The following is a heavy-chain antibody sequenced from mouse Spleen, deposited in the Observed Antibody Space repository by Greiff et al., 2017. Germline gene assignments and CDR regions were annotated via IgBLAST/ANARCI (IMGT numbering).Heavy chain of an antibody. CDR3: ARNFGYYGYFDY. CDR1: GFSLTSYG. D-gene: IGHD1-1*01. J-gene: IGHJ2*01. Sequence: VKVVESGPGLVQPSQSLSITCTVSGFSLTSYGVHWVRQSPGKGLEWLGVIWSGGSTDYNAAFISRLSISKDNSKSQVFFKMNSLQANDTAIYYCARNFGYYGYFDYWGQGTTLTVSS. V-gene: IGHV2-2*02. CDR2: IWSGGST.